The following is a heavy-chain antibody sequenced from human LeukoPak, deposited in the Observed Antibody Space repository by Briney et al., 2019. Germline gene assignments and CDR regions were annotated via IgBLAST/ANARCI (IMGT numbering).Heavy chain of an antibody. CDR3: ARGKRGDSGYDGGGAFDI. Sequence: GGTLRLSCAASGFTFSSYGMSWVRQAPGKGLEWVSAISGSGGSTYYADSVKGRFTISRDNSKNTLYLQMNSLRAEDTAVYYCARGKRGDSGYDGGGAFDIWGQGTMVTVSS. J-gene: IGHJ3*02. CDR1: GFTFSSYG. D-gene: IGHD5-12*01. CDR2: ISGSGGST. V-gene: IGHV3-23*01.